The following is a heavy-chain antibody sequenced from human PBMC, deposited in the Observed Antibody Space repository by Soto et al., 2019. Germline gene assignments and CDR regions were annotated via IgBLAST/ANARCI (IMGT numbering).Heavy chain of an antibody. V-gene: IGHV1-18*01. CDR1: GYTFTTYD. D-gene: IGHD2-8*01. Sequence: QVQLVQSGAEVKKPGASVKVSCKASGYTFTTYDISWVRQAPGEGLEWMGRMSTYNGNTNYPQSLQGRLTMTTDTSTTTAYMELMSLRSDDTAVYYCARDPYHVLMVNAPNLYGMDFWGQGTTVTVSS. CDR3: ARDPYHVLMVNAPNLYGMDF. J-gene: IGHJ6*02. CDR2: MSTYNGNT.